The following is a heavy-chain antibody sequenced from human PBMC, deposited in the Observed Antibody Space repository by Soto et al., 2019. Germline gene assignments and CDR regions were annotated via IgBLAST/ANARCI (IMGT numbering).Heavy chain of an antibody. J-gene: IGHJ4*02. CDR1: GFTLGRYA. Sequence: GGSLRLSCVASGFTLGRYAMSWVRQAPGKGLEWVSAITGDGGDTFHADSVRGRLTISRDNSRNTLYLQMDSLRAEDTALYYCAKGSATSRPYYFDYWGQGTLVTVSS. CDR3: AKGSATSRPYYFDY. CDR2: ITGDGGDT. V-gene: IGHV3-23*01.